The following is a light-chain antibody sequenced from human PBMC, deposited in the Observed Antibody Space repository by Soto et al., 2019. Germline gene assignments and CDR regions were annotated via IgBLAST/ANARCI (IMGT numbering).Light chain of an antibody. V-gene: IGLV2-14*01. CDR1: SSDVVGYNY. CDR2: DVS. CDR3: SSYTSSSTLLYV. Sequence: QSVLTQPASVSGSPGQSITISCTGTSSDVVGYNYVSWYQQHPGKAPKLMIYDVSNRPSGVSNRFSGSKSGNTASLTISGLQAEDEAGYYCSSYTSSSTLLYVFGTGTKVTVL. J-gene: IGLJ1*01.